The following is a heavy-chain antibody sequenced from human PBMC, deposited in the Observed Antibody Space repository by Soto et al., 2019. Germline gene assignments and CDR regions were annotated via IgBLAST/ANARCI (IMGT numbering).Heavy chain of an antibody. CDR1: RLTFSDYY. J-gene: IGHJ4*02. D-gene: IGHD5-18*01. CDR3: VARIQLWNRVDF. V-gene: IGHV3-11*01. CDR2: ISSSGTTI. Sequence: QVQLVESGGGLVQPGESLRLSCAASRLTFSDYYMSWIRQAPGKGLEWLSHISSSGTTIHYADSVKGRFTISRDNAKKSLFLQMNSLRAEDTAVYYCVARIQLWNRVDFWGQGTLVTVSS.